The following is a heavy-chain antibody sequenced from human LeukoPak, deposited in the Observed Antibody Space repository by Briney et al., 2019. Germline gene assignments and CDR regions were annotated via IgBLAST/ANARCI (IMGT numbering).Heavy chain of an antibody. CDR1: GYSISSGYY. D-gene: IGHD2-2*01. V-gene: IGHV4-38-2*01. CDR2: IYHSGST. CDR3: ARQGDIVVVRAAMVYFDY. Sequence: PSETLSLTCAVSGYSISSGYYWGWIRQPPGKGLEWIGSIYHSGSTYYNPSLKSRVTISVDTSKNQFSLKLSSVTAADTAVYYCARQGDIVVVRAAMVYFDYWGQGTLVTVSS. J-gene: IGHJ4*02.